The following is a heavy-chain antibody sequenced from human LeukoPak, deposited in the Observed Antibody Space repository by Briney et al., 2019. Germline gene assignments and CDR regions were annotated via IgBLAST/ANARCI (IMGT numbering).Heavy chain of an antibody. D-gene: IGHD2-15*01. CDR1: GFTFSNYW. Sequence: GGSLRLSCVASGFTFSNYWMSWVRQAPGKGLEWVANINQDGSEKYYVDSVKGRFTISRDNAKNSLYLQMNSLRAEDTAVYYCARDLVVTPPGSYRAFDIWGQGTMVTVSS. J-gene: IGHJ3*02. CDR3: ARDLVVTPPGSYRAFDI. V-gene: IGHV3-7*01. CDR2: INQDGSEK.